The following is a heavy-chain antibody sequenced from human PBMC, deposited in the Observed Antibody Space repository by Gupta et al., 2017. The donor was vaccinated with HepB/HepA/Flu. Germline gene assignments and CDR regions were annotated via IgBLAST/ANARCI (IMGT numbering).Heavy chain of an antibody. CDR3: ARDRGFRRRASAY. V-gene: IGHV3-21*02. Sequence: LVESGGGLVKPGGSLTLTCVGSGYTFSSHFMNWFRQAPGKGLEWVASIRTSGTYVYYEDSLKGRFTIARDNDKKSLSRQMNSLRGDDTALYVGARDRGFRRRASAYWGQGTLVTVSS. J-gene: IGHJ1*01. CDR1: GYTFSSHF. CDR2: IRTSGTYV.